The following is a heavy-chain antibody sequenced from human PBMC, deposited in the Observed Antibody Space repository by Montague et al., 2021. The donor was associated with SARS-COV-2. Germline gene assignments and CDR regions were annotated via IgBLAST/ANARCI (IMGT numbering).Heavy chain of an antibody. Sequence: SETLSLTCTVSGGSISSYYWSWIRQPPGKGLEWIGYIYYSGSTNYNPSLKSRVTISVDTSKNQFSLRLNSVTAADTAVYYCVREGGSMTFDYWGQGILVTVSS. CDR2: IYYSGST. CDR3: VREGGSMTFDY. J-gene: IGHJ4*02. D-gene: IGHD1-26*01. V-gene: IGHV4-59*08. CDR1: GGSISSYY.